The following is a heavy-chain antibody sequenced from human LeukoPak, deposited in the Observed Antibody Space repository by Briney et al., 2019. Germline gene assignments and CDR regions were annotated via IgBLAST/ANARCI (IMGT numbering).Heavy chain of an antibody. J-gene: IGHJ4*02. D-gene: IGHD1-26*01. CDR3: ARDGSERELLPPAY. CDR1: GFTFSSYS. CDR2: ISSSSSTI. Sequence: GGSLRLSCAASGFTFSSYSMNWVRQAPGKGLEWVSYISSSSSTIYYADSVKGRFTISRDNAKNSLYLQMNSLRAEDTAVYYCARDGSERELLPPAYWGQGTLVTVSS. V-gene: IGHV3-48*01.